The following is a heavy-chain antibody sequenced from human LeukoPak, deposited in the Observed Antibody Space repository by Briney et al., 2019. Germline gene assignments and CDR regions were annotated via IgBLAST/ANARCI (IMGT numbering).Heavy chain of an antibody. CDR2: IYYSGST. D-gene: IGHD3-10*01. V-gene: IGHV4-59*01. CDR1: GGSISSYY. J-gene: IGHJ5*02. Sequence: PSETLSLTCTVSGGSISSYYWSWIRQPPGKGLEWIGYIYYSGSTNYNPSLKSRVTISVDTSKNQFSLKLSPVTAADTAVYYCARGGRLWFGESADWFDPWGQGTLVTVSS. CDR3: ARGGRLWFGESADWFDP.